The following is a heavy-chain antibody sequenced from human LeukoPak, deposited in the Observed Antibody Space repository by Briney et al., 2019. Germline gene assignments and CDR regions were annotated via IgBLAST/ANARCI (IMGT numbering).Heavy chain of an antibody. Sequence: GASVKVSCKVSGYTLTELSMHWVRQAPGKGLEWRGGFYPEDGETISAQKFQGRVTISEDTSTDTAYMELSSLRSEDTAVYYCATVGNGGDAFDIWGQGAMVTVSS. V-gene: IGHV1-24*01. J-gene: IGHJ3*02. D-gene: IGHD1-1*01. CDR3: ATVGNGGDAFDI. CDR2: FYPEDGET. CDR1: GYTLTELS.